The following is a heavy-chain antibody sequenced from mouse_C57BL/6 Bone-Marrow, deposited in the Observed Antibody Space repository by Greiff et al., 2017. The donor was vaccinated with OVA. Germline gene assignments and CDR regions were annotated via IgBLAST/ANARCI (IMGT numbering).Heavy chain of an antibody. D-gene: IGHD1-1*01. CDR1: GFTFSSYA. J-gene: IGHJ3*01. CDR2: ISDGGSYT. CDR3: ARDHYYGSSLGFAY. V-gene: IGHV5-4*01. Sequence: DVMLVESGGGLVKPGGSLKLSCAASGFTFSSYAMSWVRQTPEKRLEWVATISDGGSYTYYPDNVKGRFTISRDNAKNNLYLQMSHLKSEDTAMYYCARDHYYGSSLGFAYWGQGTLVTVSA.